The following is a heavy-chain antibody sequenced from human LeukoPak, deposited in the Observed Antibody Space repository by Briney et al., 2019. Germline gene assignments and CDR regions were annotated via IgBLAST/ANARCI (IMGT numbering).Heavy chain of an antibody. Sequence: PGGSLRLSCAASGFTVSSHYMDWVRQAPGKGLEWVGRNRNKANRYTTEYAASVKGRFTISRDDSKNSMYLQMNSLKTEDTAVYYCASVEGAAGYWGQGTLVTVSS. CDR3: ASVEGAAGY. CDR2: NRNKANRYTT. CDR1: GFTVSSHY. V-gene: IGHV3-72*01. J-gene: IGHJ4*02. D-gene: IGHD1-26*01.